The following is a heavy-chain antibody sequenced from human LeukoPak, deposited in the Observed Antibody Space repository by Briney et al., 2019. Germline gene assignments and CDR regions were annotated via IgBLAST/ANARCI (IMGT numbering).Heavy chain of an antibody. CDR2: INPNSSGT. CDR1: GYTFTGYY. J-gene: IGHJ4*02. Sequence: ASVKVSCKASGYTFTGYYMHWVRQAPGQGLEWMGWINPNSSGTNYAQKFQGRVTMTRDTSISTAYMELSRLRSDDTAVYYCARDRLGYYDSSGNFDYWGQGTLVTVSS. CDR3: ARDRLGYYDSSGNFDY. V-gene: IGHV1-2*02. D-gene: IGHD3-22*01.